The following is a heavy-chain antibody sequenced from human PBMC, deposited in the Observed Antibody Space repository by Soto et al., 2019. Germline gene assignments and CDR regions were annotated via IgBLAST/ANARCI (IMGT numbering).Heavy chain of an antibody. Sequence: SETLSLTCTVSGGSISSSGFYWTWIRQHPGRGLEWIGHIYYSGRTYYNPSLKSRVTMSLDTSKGQFSLGLTYVAAADTAVYYCARDMGGRGYFDYWGQGTLVTVSS. V-gene: IGHV4-31*03. CDR3: ARDMGGRGYFDY. CDR2: IYYSGRT. CDR1: GGSISSSGFY. D-gene: IGHD1-26*01. J-gene: IGHJ4*02.